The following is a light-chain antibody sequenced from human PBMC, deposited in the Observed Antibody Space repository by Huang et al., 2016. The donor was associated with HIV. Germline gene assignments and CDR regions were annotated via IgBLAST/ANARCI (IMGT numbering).Light chain of an antibody. J-gene: IGKJ1*01. CDR3: QQSFSVPRT. V-gene: IGKV1-39*01. CDR2: AAS. Sequence: DIQMTKSPPSLFSSVGDRVTFTCRASQTISKSLNWYQQKPGRAPKRLIYAASTLESGVPSRFSGSGSGSRFTLNITSLQPEDFATYYCQQSFSVPRTFGRGTTLEIK. CDR1: QTISKS.